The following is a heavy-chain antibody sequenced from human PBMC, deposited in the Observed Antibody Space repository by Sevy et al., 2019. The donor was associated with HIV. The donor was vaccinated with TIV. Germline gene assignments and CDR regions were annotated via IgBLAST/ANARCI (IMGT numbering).Heavy chain of an antibody. CDR3: ARSPPVVVVPGAPSWFDP. V-gene: IGHV4-34*12. CDR1: GGSFSGFY. D-gene: IGHD2-2*01. CDR2: IIHTGNT. Sequence: SETLSLTCAVYGGSFSGFYWSWIRQPPGKGLEWIGEIIHTGNTNYNPSLKSRVTISVDTSKNQFSLKLNSVTAADTAVYFCARSPPVVVVPGAPSWFDPWGQGTLVTVSS. J-gene: IGHJ5*02.